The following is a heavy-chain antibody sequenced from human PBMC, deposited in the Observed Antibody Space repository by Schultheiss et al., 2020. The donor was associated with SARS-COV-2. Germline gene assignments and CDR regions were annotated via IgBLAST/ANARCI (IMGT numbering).Heavy chain of an antibody. CDR2: ISSNGGST. D-gene: IGHD5-18*01. CDR3: ARDLRGYSYGSDY. J-gene: IGHJ4*02. Sequence: GGSLRLSCAASGFTVSSNYMSWVRQAPGKGLEYVSAISSNGGSTYYANSVKGRFTISRDNSKNTLYLQMNSLRAEDTAVYYCARDLRGYSYGSDYWGQGTLVTVSS. CDR1: GFTVSSNY. V-gene: IGHV3-64*01.